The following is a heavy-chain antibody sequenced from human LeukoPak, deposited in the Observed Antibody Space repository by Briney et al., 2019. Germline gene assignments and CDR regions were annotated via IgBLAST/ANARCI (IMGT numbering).Heavy chain of an antibody. CDR2: IYYSGRT. D-gene: IGHD3/OR15-3a*01. CDR1: GGSISSYY. CDR3: ARQTGSGLFILP. J-gene: IGHJ4*02. V-gene: IGHV4-59*08. Sequence: SETLSLTCTVSGGSISSYYWNWIRQPPGKGLEWIGYIYYSGRTNYNPSLKSRVTISVDTSKNQFSLRLTSVTAADTAVYYCARQTGSGLFILPGGQGTLVTVSS.